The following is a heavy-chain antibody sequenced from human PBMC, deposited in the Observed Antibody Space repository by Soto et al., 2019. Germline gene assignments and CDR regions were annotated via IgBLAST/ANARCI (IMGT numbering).Heavy chain of an antibody. J-gene: IGHJ6*02. Sequence: QVHLVQSGAEVKKPGASLKVSCEPSGYNFSAYYLHWVRQTPGQGLEWMGWINSDSGDTKYAQKFQGRVTMTRDMSTSVAYMELSRLTSDDTAVYYCARDRRASGTYDGMDVWGQGTPVAVS. CDR2: INSDSGDT. CDR3: ARDRRASGTYDGMDV. D-gene: IGHD3-10*01. V-gene: IGHV1-2*02. CDR1: GYNFSAYY.